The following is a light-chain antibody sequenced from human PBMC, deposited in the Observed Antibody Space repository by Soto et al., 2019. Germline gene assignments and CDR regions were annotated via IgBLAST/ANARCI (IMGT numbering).Light chain of an antibody. CDR1: QSVASF. Sequence: EIVLTQSPATLSLSPGERATLSCRASQSVASFLAWYQQQPGQAPRLLIYDVSYSATGIPARFSSSGSGTDFTLTISKLEPEDVAVYYCQQRSNRPLTFGGGTKVEIK. V-gene: IGKV3-11*01. CDR3: QQRSNRPLT. CDR2: DVS. J-gene: IGKJ4*01.